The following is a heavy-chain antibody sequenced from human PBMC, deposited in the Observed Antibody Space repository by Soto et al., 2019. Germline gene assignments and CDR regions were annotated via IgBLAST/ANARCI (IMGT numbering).Heavy chain of an antibody. CDR2: ISSRSDI. J-gene: IGHJ6*02. CDR3: AREYTAWPLAYGLDV. D-gene: IGHD2-2*02. CDR1: GFTFSTYS. V-gene: IGHV3-21*01. Sequence: LRLSCVGSGFTFSTYSINWVRQAPGKGLEWVSSISSRSDIYYADSVKGRFTISRDNAKNSVSLQMNSLRAEDTAVYYCAREYTAWPLAYGLDVWGQGTTVTVS.